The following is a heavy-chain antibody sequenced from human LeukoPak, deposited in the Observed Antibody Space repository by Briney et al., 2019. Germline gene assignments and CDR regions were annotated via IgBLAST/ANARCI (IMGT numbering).Heavy chain of an antibody. D-gene: IGHD3-10*01. Sequence: PGGSLRLSCAASGFTFSSPWMHWVRQAPGKGLVWVSRMNGDGSSTNYADSVEGRFTISRDNAKNTVYLQMNSLRVEDTAVYYCASPRSGGYFDYWGQGTLVTVSS. J-gene: IGHJ4*02. CDR1: GFTFSSPW. V-gene: IGHV3-74*01. CDR3: ASPRSGGYFDY. CDR2: MNGDGSST.